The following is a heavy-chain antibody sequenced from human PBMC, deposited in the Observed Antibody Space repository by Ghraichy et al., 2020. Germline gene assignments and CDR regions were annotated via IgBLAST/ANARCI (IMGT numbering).Heavy chain of an antibody. V-gene: IGHV3-66*02. J-gene: IGHJ6*02. CDR3: ARDKERYSSGWYPNYYGMDV. CDR2: IYSGGST. D-gene: IGHD6-19*01. Sequence: GGSLRLSCAASGFTVSSNYMSWVRQAPGKGLEWVSVIYSGGSTYYADSVKGRFTISRDNSKNTLYLQMNSLGAEDTAVYYCARDKERYSSGWYPNYYGMDVWGQGTTVTVSS. CDR1: GFTVSSNY.